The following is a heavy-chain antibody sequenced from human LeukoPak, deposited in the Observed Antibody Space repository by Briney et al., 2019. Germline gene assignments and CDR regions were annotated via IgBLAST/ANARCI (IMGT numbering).Heavy chain of an antibody. V-gene: IGHV4-59*12. Sequence: PSETLSLTCTVSGGSISSYYWSWIRQPPGKGLEWIGYIYYSGSTNYNPSLKSRVTMSVDTSKNQFSLKLSSVTAADTAMYYCASAYSGYNFDYWGQGTLVTVSS. CDR3: ASAYSGYNFDY. D-gene: IGHD5-12*01. CDR1: GGSISSYY. CDR2: IYYSGST. J-gene: IGHJ4*02.